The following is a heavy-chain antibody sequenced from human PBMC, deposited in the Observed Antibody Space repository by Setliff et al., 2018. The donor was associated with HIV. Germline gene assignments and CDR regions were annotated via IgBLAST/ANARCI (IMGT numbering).Heavy chain of an antibody. CDR1: GYSTSNDYY. Sequence: PSETLSLTCTVSGYSTSNDYYWGWIRQPPGKGLEWIASIYHSGNTYYNPSLKSRVTLSLDTSKNQFSLKLTSVTAADTAVYYCAKEGGLYFGMLIHDAIDLWGQGTMVTVSS. CDR2: IYHSGNT. J-gene: IGHJ3*01. D-gene: IGHD3-3*01. V-gene: IGHV4-38-2*02. CDR3: AKEGGLYFGMLIHDAIDL.